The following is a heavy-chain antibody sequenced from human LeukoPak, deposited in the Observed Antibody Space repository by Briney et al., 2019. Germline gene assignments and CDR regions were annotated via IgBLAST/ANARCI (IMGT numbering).Heavy chain of an antibody. D-gene: IGHD6-6*01. J-gene: IGHJ4*02. CDR3: ARLRQLEPFDY. CDR2: IYYSGST. V-gene: IGHV4-39*01. CDR1: GGSISSSSYY. Sequence: SETLSLTCTVSGGSISSSSYYWGWIRQPPGKGLEWIGSIYYSGSTYYNPSLKSRVTISVDTSKNQFSLKLSSVTAADTAVYYCARLRQLEPFDYWGQGTLVTVSS.